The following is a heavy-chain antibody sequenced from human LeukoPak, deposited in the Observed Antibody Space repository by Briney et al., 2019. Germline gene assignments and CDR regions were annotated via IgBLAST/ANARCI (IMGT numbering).Heavy chain of an antibody. CDR1: GYTFTNYD. CDR2: INPNSGGT. J-gene: IGHJ6*03. Sequence: ASVKVSCKASGYTFTNYDINWVRQATGQGLEWMGWINPNSGGTNYAQKFQGRVTMTRDTSISTAYMELSRLRSDDTAVYYCARGRYYYDSRDYYMDVWGKGTTVTISS. D-gene: IGHD3-22*01. CDR3: ARGRYYYDSRDYYMDV. V-gene: IGHV1-2*02.